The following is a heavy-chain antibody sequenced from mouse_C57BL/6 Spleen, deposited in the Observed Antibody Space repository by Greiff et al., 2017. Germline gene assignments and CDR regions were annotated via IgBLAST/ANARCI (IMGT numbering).Heavy chain of an antibody. V-gene: IGHV5-6*02. CDR1: GFTFSSYG. J-gene: IGHJ2*01. CDR3: ARRPLPGNFGD. D-gene: IGHD4-1*01. Sequence: EVKLVESGGDLVKPGGSLKLSCAASGFTFSSYGMSWVRQTPDKRLEWVATISSGGSYTYYPDSVKGRVTISRDNATNTLYLQMSSLKSEDTAMYYCARRPLPGNFGDWGQGTTLTVSS. CDR2: ISSGGSYT.